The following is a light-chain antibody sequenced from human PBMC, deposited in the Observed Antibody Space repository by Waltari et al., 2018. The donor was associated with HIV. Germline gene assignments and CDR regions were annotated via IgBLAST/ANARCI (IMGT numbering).Light chain of an antibody. CDR3: QQYDNWPYT. J-gene: IGKJ2*01. Sequence: EVVLTQSPAILPVSPGERVTLSCRASQSVNSQLAWYQQKGGQAPRLLIHGASSRASGIPARFSGSGSGTDFSLTISSLKSEDCAIYYCQQYDNWPYTFGQGTKLDI. V-gene: IGKV3-15*01. CDR2: GAS. CDR1: QSVNSQ.